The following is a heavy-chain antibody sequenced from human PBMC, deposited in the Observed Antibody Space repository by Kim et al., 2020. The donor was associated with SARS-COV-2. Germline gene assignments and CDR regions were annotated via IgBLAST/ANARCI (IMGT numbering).Heavy chain of an antibody. J-gene: IGHJ4*02. CDR2: INTNTGHP. Sequence: ASVKVSCKASGYIFTNFAVNWVRQAPGQGLEWMGWINTNTGHPTYARDFTGRFVFSVDTSASTAYLQLSSLKAEDTAVYYCARGVVVAAAGLYYFDSWGQGTPVTVSS. D-gene: IGHD6-13*01. CDR1: GYIFTNFA. V-gene: IGHV7-4-1*02. CDR3: ARGVVVAAAGLYYFDS.